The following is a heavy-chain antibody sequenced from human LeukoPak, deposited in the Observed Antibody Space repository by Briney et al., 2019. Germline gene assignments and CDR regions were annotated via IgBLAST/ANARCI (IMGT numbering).Heavy chain of an antibody. Sequence: GGSLRLSCAASGFTFSDYYMSWIRQAPGKGLEWVSYISSSGNTIYYADSVKGRFTISRDNAKNSLYLQMNSLRAEDTAVYYCAGDRVGDYCSSTSCSRADYYYYMDVWGKGTTVTVSS. D-gene: IGHD2-2*01. CDR3: AGDRVGDYCSSTSCSRADYYYYMDV. J-gene: IGHJ6*03. CDR1: GFTFSDYY. CDR2: ISSSGNTI. V-gene: IGHV3-11*04.